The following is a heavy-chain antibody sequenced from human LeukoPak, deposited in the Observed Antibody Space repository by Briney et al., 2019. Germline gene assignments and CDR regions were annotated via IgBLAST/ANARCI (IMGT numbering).Heavy chain of an antibody. CDR3: AREYFMDV. Sequence: GGSLRLSCAASGFTFSTYNMIWVRQAPGQGLQWVSSITTSGVYEYYADSVKGRFTISRDNAKNSLSLQMDSLRAEDTAVYYCAREYFMDVWGKGTTVTVSS. J-gene: IGHJ6*03. CDR2: ITTSGVYE. V-gene: IGHV3-21*04. CDR1: GFTFSTYN.